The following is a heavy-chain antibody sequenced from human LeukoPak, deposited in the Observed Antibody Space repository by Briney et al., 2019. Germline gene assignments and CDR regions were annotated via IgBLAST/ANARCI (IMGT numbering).Heavy chain of an antibody. CDR2: LSYDGSNK. CDR1: GFTFNNYA. V-gene: IGHV3-30-3*01. J-gene: IGHJ4*02. D-gene: IGHD5-12*01. Sequence: GGSLRLSCAASGFTFNNYAMHWVRQAPGKGLEWVAFLSYDGSNKYYADSVKGRCTSSRDNSKDALYLQMNSLRAEDTAVYYCARVGYSGYDYDYWGQGTLVTVSS. CDR3: ARVGYSGYDYDY.